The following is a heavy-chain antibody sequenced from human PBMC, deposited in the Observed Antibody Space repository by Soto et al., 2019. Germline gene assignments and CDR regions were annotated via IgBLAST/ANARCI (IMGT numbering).Heavy chain of an antibody. Sequence: GGSLRLSCAASGFTFSSYSMNWVRQAPGKGLEWVSYISSSSSTIYYADSVKGRFTISRDNAKNSLYLQMNSLRDEDTAVYYCARAEPGTTVVTFDYWGEGTMVTVYS. V-gene: IGHV3-48*02. CDR1: GFTFSSYS. D-gene: IGHD4-17*01. J-gene: IGHJ4*02. CDR2: ISSSSSTI. CDR3: ARAEPGTTVVTFDY.